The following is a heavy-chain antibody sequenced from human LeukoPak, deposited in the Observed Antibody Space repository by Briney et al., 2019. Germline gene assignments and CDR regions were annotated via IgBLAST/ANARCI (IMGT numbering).Heavy chain of an antibody. J-gene: IGHJ5*02. CDR1: GGSISSSSYY. Sequence: PSETLSLTCTVSGGSISSSSYYWGWIRQPPGKGLEWIGSIYYSGSTYYNPPLKSRVTISVDTSKNQFSLKLSSLAAANAAVYYRARHGVVVFAKNGSAPWARGPRVTVSS. CDR3: ARHGVVVFAKNGSAP. CDR2: IYYSGST. V-gene: IGHV4-39*01. D-gene: IGHD2-21*01.